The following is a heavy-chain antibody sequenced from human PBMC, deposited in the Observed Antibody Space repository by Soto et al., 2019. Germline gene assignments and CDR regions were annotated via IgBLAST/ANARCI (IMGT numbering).Heavy chain of an antibody. D-gene: IGHD2-15*01. J-gene: IGHJ5*02. CDR3: ARDGVGYCSGGSCLNSFDP. CDR1: GGSISSGGYY. V-gene: IGHV4-31*03. CDR2: IYYSGST. Sequence: QVQLQESGPGLVKPSQTLSLTCTVSGGSISSGGYYWSWIRQHPGKGLEWIGYIYYSGSTYYNPSLKSRVTISVDTSKNQFSLKLSSVTAADTAMYYCARDGVGYCSGGSCLNSFDPWGQGTLVTVSS.